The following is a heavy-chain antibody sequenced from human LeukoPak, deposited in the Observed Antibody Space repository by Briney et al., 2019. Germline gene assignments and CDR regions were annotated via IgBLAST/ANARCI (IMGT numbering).Heavy chain of an antibody. Sequence: PGGSLRLSCAASGFTFSSYWMHWVRQAPGKGLVGVSGINWNGGSTGYADSVKGRFTISRDNAKNSLYLQMNSLRAEDTALYHCARAGYSSGWNWYFDPWGRGTLVTVSS. J-gene: IGHJ2*01. CDR3: ARAGYSSGWNWYFDP. CDR2: INWNGGST. V-gene: IGHV3-20*01. CDR1: GFTFSSYW. D-gene: IGHD6-19*01.